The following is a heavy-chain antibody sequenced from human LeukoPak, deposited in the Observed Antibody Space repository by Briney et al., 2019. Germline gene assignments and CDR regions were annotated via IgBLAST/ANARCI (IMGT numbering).Heavy chain of an antibody. CDR3: ARPIYSSTWYYFDS. CDR2: VYYSGST. J-gene: IGHJ4*02. Sequence: SETLSLTCTVSGGSISPYYWSWIRQPPGKGLEWIGYVYYSGSTNYNPSLASRVTISVDTSKNQFSLKLTSVTAADTALYYCARPIYSSTWYYFDSWGQGTLVTVSS. D-gene: IGHD6-13*01. CDR1: GGSISPYY. V-gene: IGHV4-59*12.